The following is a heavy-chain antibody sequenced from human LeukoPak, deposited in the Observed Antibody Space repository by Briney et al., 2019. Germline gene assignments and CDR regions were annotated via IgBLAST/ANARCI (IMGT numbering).Heavy chain of an antibody. CDR3: ARGWRIIVLVRAGIHGGGGFDY. J-gene: IGHJ4*02. CDR1: GYTLTRHY. CDR2: INPNSGGT. D-gene: IGHD2-2*02. Sequence: ASVKVSCKASGYTLTRHYMHWVRQAPGQGLEWMGWINPNSGGTNYAQKFQGRVTMTRDTSIRTAYLELSRLRSDDTAVYYCARGWRIIVLVRAGIHGGGGFDYWGQGTLVTVSS. V-gene: IGHV1-2*02.